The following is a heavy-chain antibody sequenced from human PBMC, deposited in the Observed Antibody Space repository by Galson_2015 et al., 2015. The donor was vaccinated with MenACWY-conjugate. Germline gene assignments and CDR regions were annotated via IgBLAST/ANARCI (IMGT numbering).Heavy chain of an antibody. Sequence: QSGAEVKKPGESLRISCQGSGYSFTSYWISWVRQMPGKGLEWMGRIDPTDSYTNYSPSFQGHVTISIDKSISTAYLQWSSLKASDTAMYYCAKHKGTWYFDLWGRGTLVTVSS. J-gene: IGHJ2*01. CDR2: IDPTDSYT. CDR1: GYSFTSYW. CDR3: AKHKGTWYFDL. V-gene: IGHV5-10-1*01.